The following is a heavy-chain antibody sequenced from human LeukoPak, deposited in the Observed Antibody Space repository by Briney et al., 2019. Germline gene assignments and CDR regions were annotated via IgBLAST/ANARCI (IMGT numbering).Heavy chain of an antibody. CDR2: INPNSGGT. D-gene: IGHD3-16*02. Sequence: ASAKVSCKASGYTFTGYYMHWVRQAPGQGLEWMGWINPNSGGTNYAQKFQGRVTMTRDTSISTAYMELSRLRSDDTAVYYCASPISITFGGVITLGYWGQGTLVTVSS. J-gene: IGHJ4*02. V-gene: IGHV1-2*02. CDR1: GYTFTGYY. CDR3: ASPISITFGGVITLGY.